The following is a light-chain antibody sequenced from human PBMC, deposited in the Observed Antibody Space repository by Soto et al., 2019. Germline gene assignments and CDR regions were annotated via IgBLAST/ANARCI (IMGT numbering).Light chain of an antibody. V-gene: IGLV2-11*01. CDR3: CSYAGIYSYV. J-gene: IGLJ1*01. CDR2: DVT. Sequence: QSVLTQPRSVSGSPGQSVTISCTGTSSDVGAYNYVSWYQQHPGQAPKVVVYDVTKRPSGVHDRFSGSKSGNTASLTISGLQAEDEADYYCCSYAGIYSYVFGSGTKLTVL. CDR1: SSDVGAYNY.